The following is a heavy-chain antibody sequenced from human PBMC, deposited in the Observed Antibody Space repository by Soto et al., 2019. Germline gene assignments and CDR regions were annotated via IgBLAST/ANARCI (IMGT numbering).Heavy chain of an antibody. Sequence: QPGGALRVFCEASGFTFSSVAMSWVRQAPGKGLDWVSAISGSGGSTYSADSVKGRFTISRDNSKNPLYLQMSSLRAEDTGVYYCARGLSFGKVSQPDFWGHVSLVTDSP. V-gene: IGHV3-23*01. J-gene: IGHJ4*01. CDR1: GFTFSSVA. D-gene: IGHD3-16*01. CDR3: ARGLSFGKVSQPDF. CDR2: ISGSGGST.